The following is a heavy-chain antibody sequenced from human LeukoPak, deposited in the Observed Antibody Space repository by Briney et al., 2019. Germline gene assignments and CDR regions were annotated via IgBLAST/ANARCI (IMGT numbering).Heavy chain of an antibody. CDR2: IHAGGNT. Sequence: SEALSVTCTVSVGSITDAYAWTGIRQRPGKGLEGSGYIHAGGNTYYKPSLKRRVAISGDASKKPSYMRLSSVTAADAAVYYCARDVSGWGYAFDIWGPGTLVTVSS. CDR3: ARDVSGWGYAFDI. CDR1: VGSITDAYA. J-gene: IGHJ3*02. D-gene: IGHD6-25*01. V-gene: IGHV4-31*03.